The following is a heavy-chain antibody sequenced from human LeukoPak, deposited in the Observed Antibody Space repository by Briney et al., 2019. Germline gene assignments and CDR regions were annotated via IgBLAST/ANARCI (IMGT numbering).Heavy chain of an antibody. CDR1: GSSFTSYW. V-gene: IGHV5-51*01. J-gene: IGHJ4*02. Sequence: GESLKISCQGSGSSFTSYWIGWVRQMPGKGLEWTGIIYPGDSDTRYSPSFQGQVTISADKSNSTAYLQWSSLKASDTAMYYCARHVWFGKTDYWGQGTLVTVSS. CDR2: IYPGDSDT. D-gene: IGHD3-10*01. CDR3: ARHVWFGKTDY.